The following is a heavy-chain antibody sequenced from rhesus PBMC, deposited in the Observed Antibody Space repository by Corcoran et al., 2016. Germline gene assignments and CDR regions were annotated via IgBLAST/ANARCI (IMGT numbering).Heavy chain of an antibody. CDR2: IHPGYGRK. J-gene: IGHJ4*01. V-gene: IGHV1-70*01. D-gene: IGHD2-21*01. CDR1: GYIFTSYV. Sequence: QEQLVQSGAEVKKPGASVKVSCKASGYIFTSYVISWLRQAPGPGFEWMGGIHPGYGRKKSEQKFQGRVTISADMSTSTVYMELSSLRSEDMAVYYCAAVEVEYCTGSGCYWNYFDYWGQGVLVTVSS. CDR3: AAVEVEYCTGSGCYWNYFDY.